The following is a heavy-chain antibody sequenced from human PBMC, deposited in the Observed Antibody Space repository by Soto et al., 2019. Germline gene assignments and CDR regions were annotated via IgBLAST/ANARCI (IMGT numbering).Heavy chain of an antibody. J-gene: IGHJ5*02. CDR1: GFTFSSYA. CDR2: ISYDGSNK. CDR3: ARESGTWIQLSNWFDP. V-gene: IGHV3-30-3*01. Sequence: LRLSCAASGFTFSSYAMHWVRQAPGKGLEWVAVISYDGSNKYYADSVKGRFTISRDNSKNTLYLQMNSLRAEDTAVYYCARESGTWIQLSNWFDPWGQGTLVTVSS. D-gene: IGHD5-18*01.